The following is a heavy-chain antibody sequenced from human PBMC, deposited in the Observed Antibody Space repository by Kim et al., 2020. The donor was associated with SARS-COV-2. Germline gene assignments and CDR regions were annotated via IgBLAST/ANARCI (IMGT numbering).Heavy chain of an antibody. Sequence: SETLSLTCTVSGGSISSYYWSWIRQPPGKGLEWIGYIYYSGSTNYNPSLKSRVTISVDTSKNQFSLKLSSVTAADTAVYYCARESVAGDFDYWGQGTLVT. CDR1: GGSISSYY. V-gene: IGHV4-59*01. CDR3: ARESVAGDFDY. J-gene: IGHJ4*02. D-gene: IGHD6-19*01. CDR2: IYYSGST.